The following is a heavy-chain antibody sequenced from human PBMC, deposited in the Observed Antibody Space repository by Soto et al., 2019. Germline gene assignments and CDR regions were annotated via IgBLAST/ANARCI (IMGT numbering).Heavy chain of an antibody. Sequence: QVQLVQSGAEVKKPGSSVKVSCKSSGGTFSSYAISWVRQAPGQGLEWMGGIIPIFGTANYAQKFQGRVTITADESTSTAYMELSRLRSEDTAVYYCARWVGATNYYYYGMDVWGQGTTVTVSS. CDR2: IIPIFGTA. V-gene: IGHV1-69*01. CDR3: ARWVGATNYYYYGMDV. CDR1: GGTFSSYA. D-gene: IGHD1-26*01. J-gene: IGHJ6*02.